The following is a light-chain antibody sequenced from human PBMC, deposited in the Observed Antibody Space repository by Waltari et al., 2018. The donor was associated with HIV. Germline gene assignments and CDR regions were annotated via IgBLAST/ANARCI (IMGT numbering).Light chain of an antibody. CDR2: EVN. V-gene: IGLV2-23*02. J-gene: IGLJ1*01. CDR3: CSYADNGDPYV. CDR1: SSDVGTYNL. Sequence: QSALTQPASVSGSPGQSITISCTGTSSDVGTYNLVSWYQQHPGKAPKLIIFEVNKRPSGVSNRFSGSKSGNTASLTISGLQAEDEGDYYCCSYADNGDPYVFGTATKVTVL.